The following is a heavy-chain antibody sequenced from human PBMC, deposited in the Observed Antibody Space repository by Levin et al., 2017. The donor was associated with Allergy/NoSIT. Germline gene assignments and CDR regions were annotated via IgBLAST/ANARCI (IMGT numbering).Heavy chain of an antibody. CDR1: GFTFDDYA. D-gene: IGHD6-19*01. CDR3: AKVARGSSGWYTLDYYYYMDV. V-gene: IGHV3-9*01. J-gene: IGHJ6*03. CDR2: ISWNSGSI. Sequence: SLKISCAASGFTFDDYAMHWVRQAPGKGLEWVSGISWNSGSIGYADSVKGRFTISRDNAKNSLYLQMNSLRAEDTALYYCAKVARGSSGWYTLDYYYYMDVWGKGTTVTVSS.